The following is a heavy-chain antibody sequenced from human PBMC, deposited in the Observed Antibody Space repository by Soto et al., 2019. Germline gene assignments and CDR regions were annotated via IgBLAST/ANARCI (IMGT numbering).Heavy chain of an antibody. D-gene: IGHD6-6*01. CDR3: AKDLYSSSSHYVDV. V-gene: IGHV3-9*01. CDR1: GFTFDDYA. CDR2: ISWNSGSI. Sequence: PGGSLRLSCAASGFTFDDYAMHWVRQAPGKGLEWVSGISWNSGSIGYADSVKGRFTISRDNAKNSLYLQMNSLRAEDTALYYCAKDLYSSSSHYVDVWGKGTTVTVS. J-gene: IGHJ6*03.